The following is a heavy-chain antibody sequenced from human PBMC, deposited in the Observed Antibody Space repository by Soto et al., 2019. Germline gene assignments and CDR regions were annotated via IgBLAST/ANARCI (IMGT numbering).Heavy chain of an antibody. J-gene: IGHJ4*02. CDR3: TSSAISPSAGLIGPLDY. D-gene: IGHD3-16*02. V-gene: IGHV4-39*01. Sequence: SETLSLTCSVSGGSISTSRDYWGWIRQPPGKGLEWIATIYYSGKTYYNPSLKSRVTISVETSANTAYMELSSLTSEDTAMYYCTSSAISPSAGLIGPLDYCGQGNLVTVSS. CDR2: IYYSGKT. CDR1: GGSISTSRDY.